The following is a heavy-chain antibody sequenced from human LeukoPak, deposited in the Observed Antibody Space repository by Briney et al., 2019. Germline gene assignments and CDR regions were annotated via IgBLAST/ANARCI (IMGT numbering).Heavy chain of an antibody. CDR2: TSYDGSNK. CDR1: GFTFSSYG. D-gene: IGHD6-19*01. Sequence: GGSLRLSCAASGFTFSSYGMHWVRQAPDKGLEWVAATSYDGSNKYYADSVKGRFTISRDNSKNTLYLQMNSLRAEDTAVYYCASLQWLVSYYFDYWGQGTLVTVSS. CDR3: ASLQWLVSYYFDY. J-gene: IGHJ4*02. V-gene: IGHV3-30*03.